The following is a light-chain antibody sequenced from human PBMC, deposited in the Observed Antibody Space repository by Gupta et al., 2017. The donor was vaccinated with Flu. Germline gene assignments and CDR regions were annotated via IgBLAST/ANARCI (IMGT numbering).Light chain of an antibody. CDR2: KDS. J-gene: IGLJ3*02. V-gene: IGLV3-25*03. CDR1: VLTEAF. Sequence: YELAHAPSVSLSPGPTAVITGSGDVLTEAFVYWYQQKAGQAPVLVRLKDSERPSGIPDRVSGSASDTTDTFTISGVQAEDAADYDCQKADSDYNGVFGGGTRLTVL. CDR3: QKADSDYNGV.